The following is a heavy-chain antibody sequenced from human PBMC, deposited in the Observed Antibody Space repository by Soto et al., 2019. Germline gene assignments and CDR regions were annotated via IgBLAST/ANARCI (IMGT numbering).Heavy chain of an antibody. Sequence: PGGSLRLSCAASGFTFSNAWMNWVRQAPGKGLEWVGRIKSKTDGGTTDYAAPVKGRFTISRDDSKNTLYLQMNSLKTEDTAVYYCTTDLGYCSGGSCYPDAFDIWGQGTMVTVSS. V-gene: IGHV3-15*07. CDR3: TTDLGYCSGGSCYPDAFDI. D-gene: IGHD2-15*01. CDR2: IKSKTDGGTT. J-gene: IGHJ3*02. CDR1: GFTFSNAW.